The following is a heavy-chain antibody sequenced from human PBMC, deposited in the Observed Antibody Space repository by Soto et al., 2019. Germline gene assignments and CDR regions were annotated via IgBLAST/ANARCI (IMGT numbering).Heavy chain of an antibody. J-gene: IGHJ4*02. Sequence: GGSLRLSCAASGFTFSSYAMSWVRQAPGKGLEWVSAISGSGGSTYYADSVKGRFTISRDNSKNTLYLQMNSLRVEDTAVYYCANPPRYGSGSSGDYWGQGTLVTVSS. CDR2: ISGSGGST. CDR3: ANPPRYGSGSSGDY. V-gene: IGHV3-23*01. D-gene: IGHD3-10*01. CDR1: GFTFSSYA.